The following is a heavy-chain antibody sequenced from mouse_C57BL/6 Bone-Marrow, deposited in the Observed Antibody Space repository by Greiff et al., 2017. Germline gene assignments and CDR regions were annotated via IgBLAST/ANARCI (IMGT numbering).Heavy chain of an antibody. V-gene: IGHV5-4*01. J-gene: IGHJ2*01. D-gene: IGHD4-1*01. CDR1: GFTFSSYA. CDR2: ISDGGSYT. Sequence: EVILVESGGGLVKPGGSLKLSCAASGFTFSSYAMSWVRQTPEKRLEWVATISDGGSYTYYPDNVKGRFTISRDNAKNNLYLQMSHLKSEDTAMYYCARDLGPFDYWGQGTTLTVSS. CDR3: ARDLGPFDY.